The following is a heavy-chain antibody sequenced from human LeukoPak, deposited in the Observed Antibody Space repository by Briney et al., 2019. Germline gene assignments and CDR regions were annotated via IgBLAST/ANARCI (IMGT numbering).Heavy chain of an antibody. V-gene: IGHV3-30*02. Sequence: GGSLRPSCAASGFTFSSYGMHWVRQAPGKGLEWVAVIWYDGSNKYYADSVKGRFTISRDNSKNTLYLQMNSLRAEDTAVYYCAKDYGDYAPEAYWGQGTLVTVSS. J-gene: IGHJ4*02. CDR1: GFTFSSYG. CDR2: IWYDGSNK. CDR3: AKDYGDYAPEAY. D-gene: IGHD4-17*01.